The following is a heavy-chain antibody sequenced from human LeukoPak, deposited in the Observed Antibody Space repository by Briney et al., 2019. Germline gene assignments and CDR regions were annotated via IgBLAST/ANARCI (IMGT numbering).Heavy chain of an antibody. D-gene: IGHD6-6*01. CDR1: GFTFSDYY. V-gene: IGHV3-11*01. CDR2: ISSSGSTI. J-gene: IGHJ6*03. CDR3: ARVPPASIADYYMDV. Sequence: GGSLRLSCAASGFTFSDYYMSWLRQAPGKGLEGVSYISSSGSTIYYADSVKGRFTISRDNAKNSLYLQMNSLRAEDTAVYYCARVPPASIADYYMDVWGKGTTVTVSS.